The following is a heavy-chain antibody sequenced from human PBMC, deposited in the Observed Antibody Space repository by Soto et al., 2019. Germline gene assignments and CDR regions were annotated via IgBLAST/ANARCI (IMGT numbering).Heavy chain of an antibody. CDR2: ISAYNGNT. Sequence: ASVKVSCKASGYTFTSYGISWVRQAPGQVLEWMGWISAYNGNTNYAQKLQGRVTMTTDTSTSTAYMELRSLRSDDTAVYYCARDRGTAMVPYYYYGMDVWGQGTTVTVSS. V-gene: IGHV1-18*04. CDR3: ARDRGTAMVPYYYYGMDV. J-gene: IGHJ6*02. CDR1: GYTFTSYG. D-gene: IGHD5-18*01.